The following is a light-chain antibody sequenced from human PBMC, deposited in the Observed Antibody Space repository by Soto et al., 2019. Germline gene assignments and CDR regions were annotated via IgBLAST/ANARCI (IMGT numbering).Light chain of an antibody. CDR2: GAS. Sequence: EIVLTQSPGTLSLSPGERATLSCRASQSVSSSYLAWYQQKPGQARRLLIYGASSRATGIPDRFSGSGSGTDFTLTIRRLEPEDFAVYYCQQYGSSPLTFGQGTKVEIK. CDR1: QSVSSSY. J-gene: IGKJ1*01. V-gene: IGKV3-20*01. CDR3: QQYGSSPLT.